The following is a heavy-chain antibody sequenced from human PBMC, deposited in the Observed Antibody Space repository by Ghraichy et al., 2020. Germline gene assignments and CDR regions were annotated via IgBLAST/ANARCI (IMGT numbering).Heavy chain of an antibody. CDR3: ARVRRYSSSSGAFDI. Sequence: SETLSLTCAVYGGSFSGYYWSWIRQPPGKGLEWIGEINHSGSTNYNPSLKSRVTISVDTSKNQFSLKLSSVTAADTAVYYCARVRRYSSSSGAFDIWGQGTMVTVSS. V-gene: IGHV4-34*01. CDR1: GGSFSGYY. CDR2: INHSGST. J-gene: IGHJ3*02. D-gene: IGHD6-6*01.